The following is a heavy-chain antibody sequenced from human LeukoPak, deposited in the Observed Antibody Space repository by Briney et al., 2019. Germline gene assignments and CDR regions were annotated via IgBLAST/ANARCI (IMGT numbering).Heavy chain of an antibody. CDR1: GYSISSGYY. Sequence: SETLSLNCTVSGYSISSGYYWGWIRQSPGKGLEWIGNVWHSGSTYYNPSLKSRITISVDTSKNQFSLSLSSVTVADTAVYYCARAGTNLGDYDFWGQGTLVTVSS. V-gene: IGHV4-38-2*02. J-gene: IGHJ4*02. D-gene: IGHD4-17*01. CDR3: ARAGTNLGDYDF. CDR2: VWHSGST.